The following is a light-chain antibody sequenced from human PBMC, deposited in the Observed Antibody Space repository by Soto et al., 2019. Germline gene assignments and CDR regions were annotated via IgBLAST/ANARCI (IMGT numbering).Light chain of an antibody. Sequence: IQIIQSPSSLAASVGDRVTITCRASPSVNRYLNWYQQKPGQAPKLLIYTASSLQSGVPSRFSGSGSGTDFTLTINSLQPEDFATYYCRQDNSSPITFGQGTRLEI. CDR1: PSVNRY. CDR3: RQDNSSPIT. CDR2: TAS. V-gene: IGKV1-39*01. J-gene: IGKJ5*01.